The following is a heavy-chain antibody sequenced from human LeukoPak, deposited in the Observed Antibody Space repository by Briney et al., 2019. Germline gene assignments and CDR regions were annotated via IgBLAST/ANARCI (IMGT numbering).Heavy chain of an antibody. J-gene: IGHJ5*02. CDR3: ANSGPWIVVVIGPSFDP. D-gene: IGHD3-22*01. CDR1: GFTFSSYA. CDR2: ISGSGGST. Sequence: GGSLRLSCAASGFTFSSYAMSWVRQAPGKGLEWVSAISGSGGSTYYADSVKGRFTISRDNSKNTLYLQMNSLRAEDTAVYYCANSGPWIVVVIGPSFDPWGQGTLVTVSS. V-gene: IGHV3-23*01.